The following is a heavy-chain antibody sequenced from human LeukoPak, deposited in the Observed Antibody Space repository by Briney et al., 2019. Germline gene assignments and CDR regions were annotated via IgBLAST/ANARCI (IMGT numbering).Heavy chain of an antibody. D-gene: IGHD2-2*01. V-gene: IGHV4-31*03. CDR2: IYHSGAT. CDR1: GGSISSGGFY. Sequence: SQTLSLTCSVSGGSISSGGFYWHWIRQRPGKGLAWIGYIYHSGATYYNPSLKSRVTISFDTSKNQFSLKLSSVTAADTAVYYCARADPEYCSSTNCYLYYYYGMDGWGQGTTVTVSS. J-gene: IGHJ6*02. CDR3: ARADPEYCSSTNCYLYYYYGMDG.